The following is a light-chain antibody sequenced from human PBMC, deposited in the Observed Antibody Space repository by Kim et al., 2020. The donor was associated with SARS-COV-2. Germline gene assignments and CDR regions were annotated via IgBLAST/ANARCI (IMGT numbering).Light chain of an antibody. CDR3: QQSYNFPRT. CDR1: QSVSGW. V-gene: IGKV1-39*01. J-gene: IGKJ1*01. CDR2: RTS. Sequence: DIQMTQSPSSLSASVGDRVTITCGASQSVSGWLNWYQQKPGKAPHLLIYRTSTLQSGVPPRFSGSASGTDFTLTINTLQPEDFSTYYCQQSYNFPRTFGQGTKVDIK.